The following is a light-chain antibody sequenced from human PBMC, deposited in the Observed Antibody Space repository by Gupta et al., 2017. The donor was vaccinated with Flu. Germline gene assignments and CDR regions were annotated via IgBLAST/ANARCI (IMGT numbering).Light chain of an antibody. J-gene: IGLJ2*01. CDR1: TSSIGAGFH. V-gene: IGLV1-40*01. CDR3: QSYDSSLSEVV. Sequence: VTISCTGSTSSIGAGFHVHWYQQLPGTAPKLLIYGYNNQPSGVPDRFSGSKSGTSASLAITGLQAEDEADYFCQSYDSSLSEVVFGGGTKLTVL. CDR2: GYN.